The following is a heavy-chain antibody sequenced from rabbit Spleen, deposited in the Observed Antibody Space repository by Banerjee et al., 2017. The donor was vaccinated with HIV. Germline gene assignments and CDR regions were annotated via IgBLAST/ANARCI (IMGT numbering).Heavy chain of an antibody. CDR2: IYAGSSGSI. V-gene: IGHV1S40*01. J-gene: IGHJ6*01. D-gene: IGHD8-1*01. CDR1: GFSFSSSDY. Sequence: QSLEESGGDLVKPGASLTLTCTASGFSFSSSDYMCWVRQAPGKGLEWIACIYAGSSGSIYCANWAKGRFTISKTSSTTVTLRMTSLTAADTATYYCARDTASSFSSYGMDLGGQGPSSPS. CDR3: ARDTASSFSSYGMDL.